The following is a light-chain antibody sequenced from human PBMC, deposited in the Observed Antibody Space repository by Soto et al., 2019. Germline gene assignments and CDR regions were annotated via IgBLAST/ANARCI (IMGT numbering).Light chain of an antibody. CDR2: RAS. CDR1: QSVSSSF. V-gene: IGKV3-20*01. J-gene: IGKJ4*01. Sequence: EIVVTQSPETLSLSPGERATLSCRASQSVSSSFLAWYQQKPGQAPRLLIYRASSRATGIPDRFTGSGSGTDFTLTISRLEPEDFAVYYCQQYESSPLTFGGGAKVEIK. CDR3: QQYESSPLT.